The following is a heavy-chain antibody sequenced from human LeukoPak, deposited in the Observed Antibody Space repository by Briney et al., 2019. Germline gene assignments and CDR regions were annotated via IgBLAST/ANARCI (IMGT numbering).Heavy chain of an antibody. Sequence: ASVKVSCKASGYTFTGYYMHWVRQAPGQGLEWMGRINPNSGGTNYAQKFQGRVTMTRDTSISTAYMELSRLRSDDTAVYYCAREDLDWLFIDYWGQGTLVTVSS. J-gene: IGHJ4*02. D-gene: IGHD3-9*01. CDR3: AREDLDWLFIDY. CDR1: GYTFTGYY. CDR2: INPNSGGT. V-gene: IGHV1-2*06.